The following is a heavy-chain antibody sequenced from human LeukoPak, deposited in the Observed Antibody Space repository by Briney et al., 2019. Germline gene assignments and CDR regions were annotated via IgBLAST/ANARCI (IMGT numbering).Heavy chain of an antibody. D-gene: IGHD2-2*01. CDR1: GFTFSSFA. Sequence: GGSLRLSCAASGFTFSSFAMTWVRQAPGKGLDWVSGISIGGSTYYADSVKGRFTISRDNSKNTLYLQMSSLRAEDTAFYYCARGGTVPPQVWGQGTPVTVSS. J-gene: IGHJ4*02. CDR2: ISIGGST. V-gene: IGHV3-23*01. CDR3: ARGGTVPPQV.